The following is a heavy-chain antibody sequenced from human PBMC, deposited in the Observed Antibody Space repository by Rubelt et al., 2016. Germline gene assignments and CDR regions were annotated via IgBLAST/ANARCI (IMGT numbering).Heavy chain of an antibody. J-gene: IGHJ4*02. D-gene: IGHD6-6*01. CDR2: ISSSSSYI. V-gene: IGHV3-21*01. CDR1: GFTFSDYL. Sequence: RLSCAASGFTFSDYLMHWVRQAPGKGLEWVSSISSSSSYIYYADSVKGRFTISRDNAKNSLYLQMNSLRAEDTAVYYCARESYSSSSFYYFAYWGQGTLVTVSS. CDR3: ARESYSSSSFYYFAY.